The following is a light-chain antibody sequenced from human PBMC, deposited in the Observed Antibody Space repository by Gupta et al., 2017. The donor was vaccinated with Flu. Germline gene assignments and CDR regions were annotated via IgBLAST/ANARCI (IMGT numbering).Light chain of an antibody. Sequence: QSALTQPASVSGSPGPSITISCTGTSSDIGAYNYVSWYQQHPNKAPKLMIYEVSNRPSGVSNRFSGSKSGYTASLTISGLQAEDEADYYCSSYTGSGTVFGGGTKVAVL. V-gene: IGLV2-14*01. J-gene: IGLJ3*02. CDR3: SSYTGSGTV. CDR1: SSDIGAYNY. CDR2: EVS.